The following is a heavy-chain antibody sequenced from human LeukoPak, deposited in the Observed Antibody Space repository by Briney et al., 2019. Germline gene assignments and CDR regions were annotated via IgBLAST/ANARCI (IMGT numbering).Heavy chain of an antibody. CDR1: GGSISSSSYY. J-gene: IGHJ6*02. CDR2: IYYSGST. V-gene: IGHV4-39*07. CDR3: ARGHPDYYYGMDV. Sequence: SETLSLTCTVSGGSISSSSYYWGWIRQPPGKGLEWIGSIYYSGSTYYNPSLKSRVTISVDTSKNQFSLKLSSVTAADTAVYYCARGHPDYYYGMDVWGQGTTVTVSS.